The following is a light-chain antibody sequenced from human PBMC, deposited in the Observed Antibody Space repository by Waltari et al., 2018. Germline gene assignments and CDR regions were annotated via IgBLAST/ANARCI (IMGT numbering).Light chain of an antibody. Sequence: DIQMTQSPSTLSASVGDRVTITCRASQIISTWLAWYQQKPGKAPKLLIYKASGLESGVPSRFSGSGSGTEFTLTISSLQPDDFATYYCQQYKDYPLTFGGGTKVEIK. CDR1: QIISTW. V-gene: IGKV1-5*03. J-gene: IGKJ4*01. CDR3: QQYKDYPLT. CDR2: KAS.